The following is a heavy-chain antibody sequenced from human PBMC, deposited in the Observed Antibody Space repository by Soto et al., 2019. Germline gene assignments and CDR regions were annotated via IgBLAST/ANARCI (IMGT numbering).Heavy chain of an antibody. CDR1: GGSFSGYY. D-gene: IGHD3-3*01. V-gene: IGHV4-34*01. Sequence: SETLSLTCAVYGGSFSGYYWSWIRQPPGKGLEWIGEINHSGSTNYNPSLKSRVTISVDTSKDQFSLKLSSVTAADTAVYYCARGGPITIFGVVIKPDWFDPWGQGTLVTVSS. J-gene: IGHJ5*02. CDR3: ARGGPITIFGVVIKPDWFDP. CDR2: INHSGST.